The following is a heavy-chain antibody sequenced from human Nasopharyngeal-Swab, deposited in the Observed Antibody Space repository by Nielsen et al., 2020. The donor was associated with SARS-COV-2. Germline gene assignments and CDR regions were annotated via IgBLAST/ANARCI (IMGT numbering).Heavy chain of an antibody. Sequence: GGSLRLSCAASGFTFSSYAMSWVRQAPGKGLEWVSAISGSGGSTYYADSVKGRFTISRDNSKNPLYLQMNSLRAEDTAVYYCAKLHHYYGESDYWGQGTLVTVSS. V-gene: IGHV3-23*01. CDR3: AKLHHYYGESDY. D-gene: IGHD4-17*01. CDR2: ISGSGGST. CDR1: GFTFSSYA. J-gene: IGHJ4*02.